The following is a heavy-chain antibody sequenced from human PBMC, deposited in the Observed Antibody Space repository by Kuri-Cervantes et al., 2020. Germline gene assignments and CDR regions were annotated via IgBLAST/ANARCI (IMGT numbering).Heavy chain of an antibody. V-gene: IGHV4-34*01. Sequence: SQTLSLTCAVYGGSFSGYYWSWIRQPSGKGLEWIGEINHSGSTNYNPSLKSRVTISVDTSKNQFSLKLSSVTAADTAVYYCARIHNWNDVLEYNWFDPWGQGTLVTVSS. CDR2: INHSGST. D-gene: IGHD1-20*01. J-gene: IGHJ5*02. CDR3: ARIHNWNDVLEYNWFDP. CDR1: GGSFSGYY.